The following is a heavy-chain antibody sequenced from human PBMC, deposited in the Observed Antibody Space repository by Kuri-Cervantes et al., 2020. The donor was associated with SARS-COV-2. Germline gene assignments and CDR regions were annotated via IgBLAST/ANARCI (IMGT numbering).Heavy chain of an antibody. J-gene: IGHJ3*02. CDR2: IYYSGST. Sequence: LRLSFTVPGGSVRSGSYYWSWIRQPPGKGLEWIGYIYYSGSTNYNPSLKSRVTISVDTSKNQFSLKLSSVTAADTAVYYCARYTRAMIVVVTGARAFDIWGQGTMVTVSS. D-gene: IGHD3-22*01. CDR3: ARYTRAMIVVVTGARAFDI. V-gene: IGHV4-61*01. CDR1: GGSVRSGSYY.